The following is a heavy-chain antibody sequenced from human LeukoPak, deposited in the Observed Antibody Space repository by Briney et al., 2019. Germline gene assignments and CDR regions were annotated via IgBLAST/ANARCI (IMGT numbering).Heavy chain of an antibody. CDR3: ASASYYYDSSGYYYEYYFDY. CDR1: GGSISSYY. D-gene: IGHD3-22*01. V-gene: IGHV4-59*01. J-gene: IGHJ4*02. CDR2: IYYSGST. Sequence: SETLSLTCTVSGGSISSYYWSWIRQPPGKGLEWIGYIYYSGSTNYNPSLKSRVTVSVDTSKNQFSLKLSSVTAADTAVYYCASASYYYDSSGYYYEYYFDYWGQGTLVTVS.